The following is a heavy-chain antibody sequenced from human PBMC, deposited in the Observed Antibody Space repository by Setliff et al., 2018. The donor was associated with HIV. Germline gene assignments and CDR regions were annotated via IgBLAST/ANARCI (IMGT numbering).Heavy chain of an antibody. Sequence: SETLSLTCTVSGGSFSSGDYSWTWIRQPPGKGLEWIGFIFYSGSTKYKPSLKSRVTISVDTSKNQFSPKLRPVNAADTAVYYCARFPDYYDSSLYYYYGMDVWGQGTTVTVSS. CDR3: ARFPDYYDSSLYYYYGMDV. V-gene: IGHV4-61*08. D-gene: IGHD3-22*01. CDR1: GGSFSSGDYS. CDR2: IFYSGST. J-gene: IGHJ6*02.